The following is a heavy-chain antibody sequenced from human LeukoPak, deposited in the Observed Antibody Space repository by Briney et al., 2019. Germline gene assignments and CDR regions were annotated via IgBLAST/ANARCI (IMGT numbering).Heavy chain of an antibody. CDR3: ARERWGDAFDI. Sequence: PGGSLRLSCGGTGFTFRSYDMHWVRQAPGKGLEWVAGITYDASNKDHADAVKGRFTISRDNSKNSLYLHMNNLRTEDTAVYYCARERWGDAFDIWGQGTLVTVSS. CDR2: ITYDASNK. D-gene: IGHD3-16*01. CDR1: GFTFRSYD. V-gene: IGHV3-30*04. J-gene: IGHJ3*02.